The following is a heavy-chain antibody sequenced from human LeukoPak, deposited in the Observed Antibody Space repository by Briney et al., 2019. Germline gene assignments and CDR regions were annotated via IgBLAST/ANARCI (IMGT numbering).Heavy chain of an antibody. CDR2: INSNGSTI. CDR1: GFTFSSYE. V-gene: IGHV3-48*03. D-gene: IGHD3-9*01. Sequence: PGGSLRLFCAASGFTFSSYEMNWVRQAPGKGLEWVSYINSNGSTIYYADSVKGRFTISRDNAKNSLYLQMNSLRAEDTAVYYCARGSNLPPDDNYYYYMDVWGKGTTASLCS. CDR3: ARGSNLPPDDNYYYYMDV. J-gene: IGHJ6*03.